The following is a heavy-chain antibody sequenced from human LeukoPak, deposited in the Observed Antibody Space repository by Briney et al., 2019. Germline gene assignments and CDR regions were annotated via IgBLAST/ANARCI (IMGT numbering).Heavy chain of an antibody. CDR1: GGSISGYY. CDR2: IYSSGST. D-gene: IGHD3-16*01. V-gene: IGHV4-4*09. CDR3: ARFTYTTRPSDV. Sequence: PSETLSLTCSVSGGSISGYYWSWIRRPPGQTLEWIGYIYSSGSTNYNPSLQSRVTMSVDTSMNQFSLRLSSVTAADTAVYYCARFTYTTRPSDVWGRGTTVTVSS. J-gene: IGHJ6*04.